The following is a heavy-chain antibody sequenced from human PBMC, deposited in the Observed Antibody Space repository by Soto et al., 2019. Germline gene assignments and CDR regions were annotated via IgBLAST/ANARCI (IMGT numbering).Heavy chain of an antibody. CDR3: ARGRGSEYSSSSRNFHYYGMDV. CDR2: ISYDGSNK. J-gene: IGHJ6*02. V-gene: IGHV3-30-3*01. CDR1: GFTFSSYA. Sequence: GGSLRLSCAASGFTFSSYAMHWVRQAPGKGLEWVAVISYDGSNKYYADSVKGRFTISRDNSKNTLYLQMNSLKPEDTAVSYCARGRGSEYSSSSRNFHYYGMDVWGQGTTVTVSS. D-gene: IGHD6-6*01.